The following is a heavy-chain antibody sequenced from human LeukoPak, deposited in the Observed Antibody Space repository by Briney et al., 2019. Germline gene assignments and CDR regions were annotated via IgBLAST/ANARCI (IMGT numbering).Heavy chain of an antibody. Sequence: GGSLRLSCAASGFTFSSYAMHWVRQAPGKGLEWVAVISYDGSNKYYADSVKGRFTISRDNSKNTLYLQMNSLRAEDTAVYYCARDFGHLALIAVAGTSGGDYWGQGTLVTVSS. V-gene: IGHV3-30-3*01. CDR3: ARDFGHLALIAVAGTSGGDY. D-gene: IGHD6-19*01. CDR1: GFTFSSYA. CDR2: ISYDGSNK. J-gene: IGHJ4*02.